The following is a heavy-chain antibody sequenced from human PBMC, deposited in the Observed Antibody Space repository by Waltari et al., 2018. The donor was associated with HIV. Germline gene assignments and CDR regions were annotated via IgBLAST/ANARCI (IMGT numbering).Heavy chain of an antibody. CDR3: ARDGAATRNYYYYGMDV. Sequence: QVQLVQSGGEVKKPGASVKVSCKASGYTFTSYGISWVRQAPGQGLEWMGWISAYNGNTNYAQKLQGRGTRTTDTSTSTAYMELRSLRSDDTAVYYCARDGAATRNYYYYGMDVWGQGTTVTVSS. D-gene: IGHD1-26*01. CDR2: ISAYNGNT. V-gene: IGHV1-18*01. CDR1: GYTFTSYG. J-gene: IGHJ6*02.